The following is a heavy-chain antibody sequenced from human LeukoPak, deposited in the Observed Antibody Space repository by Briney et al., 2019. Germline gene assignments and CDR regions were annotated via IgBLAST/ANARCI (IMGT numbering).Heavy chain of an antibody. J-gene: IGHJ4*02. V-gene: IGHV1-2*02. D-gene: IGHD5-12*01. Sequence: ASVKVSCKASGYTFTDHHIHWVRQAPGQGLECMGWINPNTGGTNYAQKFQGRVTMTRDTSITTTYMQLSRLRSDDTAFYFCAREEGGRDGYNLLDYWGQGTLVTVSS. CDR1: GYTFTDHH. CDR2: INPNTGGT. CDR3: AREEGGRDGYNLLDY.